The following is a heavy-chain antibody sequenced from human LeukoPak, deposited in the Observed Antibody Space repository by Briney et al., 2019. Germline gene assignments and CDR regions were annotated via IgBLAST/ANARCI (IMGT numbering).Heavy chain of an antibody. V-gene: IGHV3-9*01. J-gene: IGHJ4*02. CDR3: AKDRGFAATIPINFDY. D-gene: IGHD5-12*01. Sequence: PGGSLRLSCAASGFTFDDYAMHWVRQAPGKGLEWVSGISWNSGSIGYADSVKGRFTISRDNAKNSLYLQMNSLRAEDTALYYCAKDRGFAATIPINFDYWGQGTLVTVSS. CDR2: ISWNSGSI. CDR1: GFTFDDYA.